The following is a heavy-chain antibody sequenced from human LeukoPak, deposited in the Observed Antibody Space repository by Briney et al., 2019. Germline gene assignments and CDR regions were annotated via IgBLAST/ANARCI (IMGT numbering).Heavy chain of an antibody. CDR3: AREGARWEPSFSAFDI. CDR1: GDSISYFY. J-gene: IGHJ3*02. D-gene: IGHD1-26*01. Sequence: SETLSLTCSVSGDSISYFYWSWIRQAAGKGLEWIGRMSSSGNNDYNASLKSRVTMSVDTSKNQLSLKVISVTAADTAVYYCAREGARWEPSFSAFDIWGQGTMVTVSS. V-gene: IGHV4-4*07. CDR2: MSSSGNN.